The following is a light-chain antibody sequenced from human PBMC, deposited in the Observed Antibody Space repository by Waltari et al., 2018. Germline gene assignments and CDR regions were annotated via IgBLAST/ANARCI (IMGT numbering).Light chain of an antibody. V-gene: IGLV1-47*01. Sequence: QSVLTQPPSASGTPGQRVTISCSGSSSNIGTNYVYWYQQLPGTAPKLFIYRNNQRPSEVPDRFSGSKSGTSASLAISGLRSEDEADYYCSSYAGSNSFYVFGTGTKVTVL. CDR2: RNN. CDR3: SSYAGSNSFYV. CDR1: SSNIGTNY. J-gene: IGLJ1*01.